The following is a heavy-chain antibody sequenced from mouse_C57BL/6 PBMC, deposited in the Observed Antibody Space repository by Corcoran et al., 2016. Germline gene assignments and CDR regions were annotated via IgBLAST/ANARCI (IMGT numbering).Heavy chain of an antibody. D-gene: IGHD2-5*01. CDR2: INPNNGGT. CDR1: GYTFTDYY. J-gene: IGHJ2*01. Sequence: EVQLQQSGPELVKPGASVKISCKASGYTFTDYYMNWVKQSHGKSLEGIGDINPNNGGTSYNQKFKGKATLTVDKSSSTAYMELRSLTSEDSAVYYCARSYYSSYWGQGTTLTVSS. V-gene: IGHV1-26*01. CDR3: ARSYYSSY.